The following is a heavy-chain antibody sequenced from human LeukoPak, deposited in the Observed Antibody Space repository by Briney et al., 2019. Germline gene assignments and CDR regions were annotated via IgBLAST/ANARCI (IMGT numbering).Heavy chain of an antibody. Sequence: GSLRLSCAASGITFSDLYMSWIRQAPGRELEWIGEINHSETTNYNPSLESRVTMSVDTSKNQFSLKLTSLTAADTAVYYCARVGVPGDPLFFDYWGQGTLVTVSS. D-gene: IGHD3-3*01. CDR1: GITFSDLY. V-gene: IGHV4-34*01. J-gene: IGHJ4*02. CDR2: INHSETT. CDR3: ARVGVPGDPLFFDY.